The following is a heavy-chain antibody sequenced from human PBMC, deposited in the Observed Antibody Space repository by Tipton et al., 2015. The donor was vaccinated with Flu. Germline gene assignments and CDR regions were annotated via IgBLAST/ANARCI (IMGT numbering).Heavy chain of an antibody. J-gene: IGHJ4*02. Sequence: GSLRLSCAASGLTFSNPWLAWVRQAPGMGLEWVARIKSKSDGGTEDYAAPVIGRFTISRDDSKNTLYLQMNSLNIEDTGVYYCTARYCSGGSCYSDDFFDYWGQGTLVTVSS. V-gene: IGHV3-15*01. CDR1: GLTFSNPW. CDR3: TARYCSGGSCYSDDFFDY. D-gene: IGHD2-15*01. CDR2: IKSKSDGGTE.